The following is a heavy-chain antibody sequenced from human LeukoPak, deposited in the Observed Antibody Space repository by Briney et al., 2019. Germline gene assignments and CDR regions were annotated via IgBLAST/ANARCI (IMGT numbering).Heavy chain of an antibody. V-gene: IGHV1-18*01. D-gene: IGHD3-10*01. CDR3: ARVRAIGKAWFDP. CDR1: GGTFSSYA. CDR2: ISAYNGNT. Sequence: ASVKVSCKASGGTFSSYAISWVRQAPGQGLEWMGWISAYNGNTNYAQKLQGRVTMTTDTSTSTAYMELRSLRSDDTAVYYCARVRAIGKAWFDPWGQGTLVTVSS. J-gene: IGHJ5*02.